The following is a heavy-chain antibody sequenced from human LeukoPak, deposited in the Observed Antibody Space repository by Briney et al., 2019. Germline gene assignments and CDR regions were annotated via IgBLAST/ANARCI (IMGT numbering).Heavy chain of an antibody. V-gene: IGHV4-59*01. Sequence: SETLSLTCTVSGGSISSYYWSWIRQPPGKGLERIGYIYYSGSTNYNPSLKSRVTISVDTSKDQFSLKLSSVTAADTAVYYCARGIRGLLDYWGRGTLVTVSS. J-gene: IGHJ4*02. CDR1: GGSISSYY. CDR2: IYYSGST. D-gene: IGHD5-12*01. CDR3: ARGIRGLLDY.